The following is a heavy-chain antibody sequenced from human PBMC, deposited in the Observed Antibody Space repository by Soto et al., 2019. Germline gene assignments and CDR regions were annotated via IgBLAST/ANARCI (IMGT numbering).Heavy chain of an antibody. Sequence: QVQLVQSGAEVKKPGASVKVSCKASGYTFTSYGISWVRQAPGQGLEWMGWICAYNGNTNYAQKLQGRVTMTTDTSTSTAYMEMRSLRCGDTAVYYCARAPGSRRGAAAGTRYYYYYMDVWGKGATVTVSS. J-gene: IGHJ6*03. CDR2: ICAYNGNT. V-gene: IGHV1-18*01. D-gene: IGHD6-13*01. CDR3: ARAPGSRRGAAAGTRYYYYYMDV. CDR1: GYTFTSYG.